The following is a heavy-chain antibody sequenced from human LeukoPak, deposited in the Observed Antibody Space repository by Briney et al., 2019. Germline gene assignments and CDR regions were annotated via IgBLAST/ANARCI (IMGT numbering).Heavy chain of an antibody. V-gene: IGHV4-59*01. J-gene: IGHJ4*02. CDR2: IYYSGTT. CDR1: GGSISSYY. CDR3: ARDVFWRGSDY. Sequence: SETLSLTCTVSGGSISSYYWSWIRQLRGKCLEWIGYIYYSGTTNYNPSLKSRVTISVDTSKNQFSLELTSVTAADTAVYYCARDVFWRGSDYWGQGTLVTVSS. D-gene: IGHD3-3*01.